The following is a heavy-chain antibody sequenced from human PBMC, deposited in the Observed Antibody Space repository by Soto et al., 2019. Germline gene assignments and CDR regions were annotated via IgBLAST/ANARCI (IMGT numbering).Heavy chain of an antibody. V-gene: IGHV1-18*01. J-gene: IGHJ4*02. D-gene: IGHD1-26*01. Sequence: QVQLVQSGAEVKKPGASVKVSCKASGYTFTSYGISWVRQAPGQGLEWMGWISAYNGNTNYAQKLQGRVTMTTDTXTSTACMELRSLRSDATAVYYCARSQRSSGRNGAYWGQGTLVTVSS. CDR1: GYTFTSYG. CDR2: ISAYNGNT. CDR3: ARSQRSSGRNGAY.